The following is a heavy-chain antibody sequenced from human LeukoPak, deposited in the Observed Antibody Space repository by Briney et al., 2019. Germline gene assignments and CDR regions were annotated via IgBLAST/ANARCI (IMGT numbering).Heavy chain of an antibody. J-gene: IGHJ4*02. V-gene: IGHV4-59*01. Sequence: PSETLSLTCTVSGGTISSYYWNWIRQPPGKGLEWIGYIHDSGSTKYNPSLKSRVTISVETSKNQFSLKLSSVTAADTAVYYCARGYSSGWIDYWGQGTLVTVSS. CDR3: ARGYSSGWIDY. CDR1: GGTISSYY. CDR2: IHDSGST. D-gene: IGHD6-19*01.